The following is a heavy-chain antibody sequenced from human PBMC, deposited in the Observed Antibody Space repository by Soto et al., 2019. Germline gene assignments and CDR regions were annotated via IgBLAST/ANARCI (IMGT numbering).Heavy chain of an antibody. Sequence: PSETLSLTCTVSGGSISSSSYYWGWIRQPPGKGLEWIGSIYYSGSTYYNPSLKSRVTISVDTSKNQFSLKLSSVTAADTAVYYCARQRGSVEWLVYGWWAAQSPNWGQGTLVTVSS. J-gene: IGHJ4*02. CDR2: IYYSGST. CDR1: GGSISSSSYY. CDR3: ARQRGSVEWLVYGWWAAQSPN. D-gene: IGHD3-3*01. V-gene: IGHV4-39*01.